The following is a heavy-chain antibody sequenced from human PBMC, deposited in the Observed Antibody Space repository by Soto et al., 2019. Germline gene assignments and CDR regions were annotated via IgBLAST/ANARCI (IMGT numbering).Heavy chain of an antibody. J-gene: IGHJ3*02. Sequence: GGSLRLSCEASGFTFSTYAMSWVRQAPGKGLEWVSALTPSGGETFYADSVKGRFTISRDNSMNALYLQMNSLRIEDTAVYYCAHPRGYGVFDAYDIWGQGTMVTVSS. D-gene: IGHD4-17*01. V-gene: IGHV3-23*01. CDR3: AHPRGYGVFDAYDI. CDR2: LTPSGGET. CDR1: GFTFSTYA.